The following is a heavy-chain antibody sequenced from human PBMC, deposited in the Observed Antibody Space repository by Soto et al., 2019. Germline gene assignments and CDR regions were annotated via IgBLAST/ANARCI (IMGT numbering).Heavy chain of an antibody. V-gene: IGHV3-48*01. Sequence: EVQLVESGGGLVQRGGSLRLSCAASGLTFSSYSMNWVRQAPGKGLEWVSYISSSSSTIYYADSGKGRFTISRDNAKNSLYLQMNTLRAEDTAVYYCAFGEDSSYYYYGMDVWGQGTTVTVSS. CDR3: AFGEDSSYYYYGMDV. D-gene: IGHD2-15*01. CDR2: ISSSSSTI. J-gene: IGHJ6*02. CDR1: GLTFSSYS.